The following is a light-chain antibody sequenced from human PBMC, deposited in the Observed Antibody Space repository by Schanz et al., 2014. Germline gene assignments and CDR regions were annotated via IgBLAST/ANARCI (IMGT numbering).Light chain of an antibody. CDR2: EVI. CDR3: SSYTTSNTLI. Sequence: QSALTQPPSVSGSPGQSVTISCTGTSSDIGTYNRVSWYQQPPGTAPKLMIYEVINRPSGVPDRFSGSKSGNTASLTISGLQAEDEADYYCSSYTTSNTLIFGGGTKLTVL. V-gene: IGLV2-18*02. CDR1: SSDIGTYNR. J-gene: IGLJ2*01.